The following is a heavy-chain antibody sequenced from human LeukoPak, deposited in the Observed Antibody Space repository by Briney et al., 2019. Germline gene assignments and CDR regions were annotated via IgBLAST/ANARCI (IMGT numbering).Heavy chain of an antibody. J-gene: IGHJ6*03. CDR1: GFTFSSYE. CDR3: ARGEFGDYYYFYMDV. Sequence: GGSLRLSCAASGFTFSSYEMNWVRQAPGKGLEWVSYISSSGSTIYYGDSVKGRFTISRDDAKNSLFLQMNSLRAEDTATYYCARGEFGDYYYFYMDVWGKGTTVTVPS. V-gene: IGHV3-48*03. CDR2: ISSSGSTI. D-gene: IGHD2/OR15-2a*01.